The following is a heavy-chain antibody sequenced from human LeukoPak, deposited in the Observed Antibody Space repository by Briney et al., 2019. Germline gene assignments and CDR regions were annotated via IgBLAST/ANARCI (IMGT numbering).Heavy chain of an antibody. D-gene: IGHD6-19*01. J-gene: IGHJ5*02. CDR3: AKVAYGLAVAGPRLMVGFDP. CDR2: ISGSGGST. CDR1: GFTFSSYA. V-gene: IGHV3-23*01. Sequence: GGSLRLSCAASGFTFSSYAMSWARQAPGKGLEWVSAISGSGGSTYYADSVKGRFTISRDNSKNTLYLQMNSLRAEDTAVYYCAKVAYGLAVAGPRLMVGFDPWGQGTLVTVSS.